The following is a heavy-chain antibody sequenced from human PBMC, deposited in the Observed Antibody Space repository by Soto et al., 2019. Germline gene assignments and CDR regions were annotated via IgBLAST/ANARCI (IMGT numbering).Heavy chain of an antibody. CDR2: FDPEDGET. CDR3: ATKRRPSYYDILAGYYESFDY. D-gene: IGHD3-9*01. Sequence: SVKVSCKVSGYTLTELSMHWVRQAPGKGLEWMGGFDPEDGETIYAQKFQGRVTMTEDISTDTAYMELSSLRSEDTAVYYCATKRRPSYYDILAGYYESFDYWGQGTLVTVSS. V-gene: IGHV1-24*01. J-gene: IGHJ4*02. CDR1: GYTLTELS.